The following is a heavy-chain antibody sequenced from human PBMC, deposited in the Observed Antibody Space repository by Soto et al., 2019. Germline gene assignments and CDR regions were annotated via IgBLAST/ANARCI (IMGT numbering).Heavy chain of an antibody. V-gene: IGHV4-4*07. J-gene: IGHJ5*02. CDR3: VRDVGGSGWFAP. Sequence: SETLSLICTVSGISIYSYYCSWIRQSAGKGLEWIGRIYSSGTTNYNPSIKSRVTMSVDMSKSQFSLNVRSVTAADTAVYYCVRDVGGSGWFAPWGQLTLVP. CDR1: GISIYSYY. CDR2: IYSSGTT.